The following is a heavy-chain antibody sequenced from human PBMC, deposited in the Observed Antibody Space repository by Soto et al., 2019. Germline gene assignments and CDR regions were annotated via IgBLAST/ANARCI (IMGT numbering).Heavy chain of an antibody. V-gene: IGHV1-2*02. D-gene: IGHD6-13*01. CDR3: ARGAAAGRFDP. CDR1: GGTFSSYA. CDR2: INPNSGGT. Sequence: ASVKVSCKASGGTFSSYAISWVRQAPGQGLEWMGWINPNSGGTNYAQKFQGRVTMTRDTSISTAYMELSRLRSDDTAVYYCARGAAAGRFDPWGQGTLVTVSS. J-gene: IGHJ5*02.